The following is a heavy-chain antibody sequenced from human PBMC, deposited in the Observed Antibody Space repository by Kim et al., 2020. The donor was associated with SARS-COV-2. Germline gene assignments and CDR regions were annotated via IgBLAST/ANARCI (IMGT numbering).Heavy chain of an antibody. CDR2: IKADGRDE. D-gene: IGHD1-26*01. J-gene: IGHJ4*02. Sequence: GGSLRLSCLASGFPFSNYWMTWVRQAPGKGLEWVANIKADGRDEFYLDSVRGRFTISRANARNSLYLQINSLRAEDTAVYYCMRGHYSHSPGWGKGTQVT. CDR1: GFPFSNYW. CDR3: MRGHYSHSPG. V-gene: IGHV3-7*01.